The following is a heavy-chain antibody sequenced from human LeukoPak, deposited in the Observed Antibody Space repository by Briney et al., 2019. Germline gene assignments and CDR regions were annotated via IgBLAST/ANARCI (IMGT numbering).Heavy chain of an antibody. CDR2: IYYSGST. J-gene: IGHJ4*02. D-gene: IGHD3-10*01. V-gene: IGHV4-59*01. Sequence: LTCTVSGGSISSYYWSWIRQPPGKGVEWIGYIYYSGSTNYNPSLKRRVTISVETSKNKFSLKLSSVTAADTAVYYCARVFRFGVFDYWGQGTLVTVSS. CDR3: ARVFRFGVFDY. CDR1: GGSISSYY.